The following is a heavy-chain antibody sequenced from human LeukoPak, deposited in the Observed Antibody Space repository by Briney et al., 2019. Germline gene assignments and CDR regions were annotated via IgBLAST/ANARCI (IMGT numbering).Heavy chain of an antibody. D-gene: IGHD6-13*01. CDR3: ARGRERIAAAPRGWGDWFDP. Sequence: KPSETLSLTCTVSGRSIGRSSYYWGWIRQPPGKGLEWIGSFYYSESTDYNPSLKSRVTISVDMSKNQFSLKLSSVTAADTAVYYCARGRERIAAAPRGWGDWFDPWGQGTLVTVSS. J-gene: IGHJ5*02. CDR2: FYYSEST. CDR1: GRSIGRSSYY. V-gene: IGHV4-39*07.